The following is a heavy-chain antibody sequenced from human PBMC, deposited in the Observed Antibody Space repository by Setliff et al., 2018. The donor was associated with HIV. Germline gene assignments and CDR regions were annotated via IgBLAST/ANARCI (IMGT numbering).Heavy chain of an antibody. V-gene: IGHV1-18*01. J-gene: IGHJ3*02. CDR1: GYSFARYG. CDR3: ARVPYRGAWFSGGHDAFDI. Sequence: GASVKVSCKASGYSFARYGLSWVRQAPGQGLEWMGWISGFNGNTKYAQSFQDRVAMTTGTATSTAYMEMRSLRSDDTAVYFCARVPYRGAWFSGGHDAFDIWGQGTMVTVSS. D-gene: IGHD6-19*01. CDR2: ISGFNGNT.